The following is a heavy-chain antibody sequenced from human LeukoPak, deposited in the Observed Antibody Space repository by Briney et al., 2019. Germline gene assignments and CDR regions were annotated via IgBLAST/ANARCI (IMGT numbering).Heavy chain of an antibody. CDR1: GGSFSGYY. CDR3: ARGYCSGGSCYSRGRYYYYGMDV. V-gene: IGHV4-34*01. Sequence: SETLSLTCAVYGGSFSGYYWSWIRQPPGKGVEWIGEINHSGSTNYNPSLKSRVTISVDTSKNQFSLKLSSVTAADTAVYYCARGYCSGGSCYSRGRYYYYGMDVWGQGTTVTVSS. J-gene: IGHJ6*02. D-gene: IGHD2-15*01. CDR2: INHSGST.